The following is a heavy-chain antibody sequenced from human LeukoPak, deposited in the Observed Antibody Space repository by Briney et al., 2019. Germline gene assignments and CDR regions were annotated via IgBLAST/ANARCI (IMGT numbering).Heavy chain of an antibody. CDR3: ARDGEAYGWNYAFDY. V-gene: IGHV4-59*01. D-gene: IGHD1-7*01. J-gene: IGHJ4*02. Sequence: SETLSLTCTVSGGSISSYYWSWIRQPPGKGLEWIGYIYYSGSTNYNPSLKSRVTISVETSKNEFSLKLRSVTAADTAVYYCARDGEAYGWNYAFDYWGQGTLVTVSS. CDR1: GGSISSYY. CDR2: IYYSGST.